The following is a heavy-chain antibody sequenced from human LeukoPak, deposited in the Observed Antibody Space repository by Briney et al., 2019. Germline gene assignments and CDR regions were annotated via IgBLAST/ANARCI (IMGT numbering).Heavy chain of an antibody. D-gene: IGHD3-9*01. J-gene: IGHJ5*02. Sequence: SETLSLTCTVSGGSISSSSYYWGWIRQPPGKGLEWIGSIYYSGSTYCNPSLKSRVTISVDTSKNQFSLKLSSVTAADTAVYYCARGYYDILTGYYREPQSWGQGTLVTVSS. CDR1: GGSISSSSYY. CDR2: IYYSGST. V-gene: IGHV4-39*07. CDR3: ARGYYDILTGYYREPQS.